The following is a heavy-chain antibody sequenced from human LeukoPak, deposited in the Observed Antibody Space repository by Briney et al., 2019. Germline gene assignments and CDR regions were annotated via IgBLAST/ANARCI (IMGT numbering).Heavy chain of an antibody. CDR3: ARVSSYYCGGDCYLFDY. V-gene: IGHV1-18*01. CDR1: GYTFTSYG. Sequence: ASVKVSCKAAGYTFTSYGISWVRQGPGQGLEWMGWISAYNGNTNYAQKLQGRVTMTTDTSTSTAYMELSSLRSEDTAVYYCARVSSYYCGGDCYLFDYWGQGTLVTVSS. J-gene: IGHJ4*02. D-gene: IGHD2-21*02. CDR2: ISAYNGNT.